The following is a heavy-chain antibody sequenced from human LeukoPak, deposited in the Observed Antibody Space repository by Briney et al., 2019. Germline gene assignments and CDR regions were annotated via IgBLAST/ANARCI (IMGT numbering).Heavy chain of an antibody. CDR3: ARGHYGLDV. Sequence: GGSLRLSCAASGFTFSDWYLSWIRQAPGKGLEWVSYIKSGTTSIYYANSVKGRFTISRDNAKNSVYLQMTSLRVEDTAVYYCARGHYGLDVWGQGTMVTVSS. CDR2: IKSGTTSI. J-gene: IGHJ6*02. V-gene: IGHV3-11*01. CDR1: GFTFSDWY.